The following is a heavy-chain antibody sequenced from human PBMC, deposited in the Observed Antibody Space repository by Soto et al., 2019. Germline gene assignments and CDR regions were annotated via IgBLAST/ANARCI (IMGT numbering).Heavy chain of an antibody. V-gene: IGHV4-30-2*01. Sequence: QLQLQESGSGLVKPSQTLSLTCAVSGGSISSGGYSWSWIRQPPGKGLEWIGYIYHSGSTYYNPSLKSRVTISVDRSKNQFSLKLSSVTAADTAVYYCARTRYSGYGTPFDYWGQGTLVTVSS. CDR3: ARTRYSGYGTPFDY. CDR1: GGSISSGGYS. J-gene: IGHJ4*02. CDR2: IYHSGST. D-gene: IGHD5-12*01.